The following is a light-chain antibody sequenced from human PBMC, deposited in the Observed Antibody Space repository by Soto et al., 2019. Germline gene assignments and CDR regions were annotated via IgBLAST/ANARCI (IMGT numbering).Light chain of an antibody. V-gene: IGKV3-15*01. CDR3: QQYNNWPPFMYT. Sequence: EIVVTQSPDTLSLSPGGRAALSCRVSHNIYTNLAWYQQKPGQAPSLLIYGASTRATGVPARFSGSGSGTDFTLTISSLQPEDFAVYYCQQYNNWPPFMYTFGQGPKVDIK. CDR1: HNIYTN. J-gene: IGKJ2*01. CDR2: GAS.